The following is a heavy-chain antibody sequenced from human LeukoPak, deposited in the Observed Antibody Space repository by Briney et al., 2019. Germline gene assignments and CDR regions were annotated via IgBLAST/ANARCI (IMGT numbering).Heavy chain of an antibody. J-gene: IGHJ3*01. CDR2: IYYSGST. D-gene: IGHD1-14*01. Sequence: SETLSLTCTVSGDSISGYYWSWIRQPPGKGLEWIGYIYYSGSTNYNPSLKSRVTISVDTSKNQFSLTLSSVTAADTAVYYCARGPENEYNDAFDLSGQGTKVSVSS. CDR3: ARGPENEYNDAFDL. V-gene: IGHV4-59*01. CDR1: GDSISGYY.